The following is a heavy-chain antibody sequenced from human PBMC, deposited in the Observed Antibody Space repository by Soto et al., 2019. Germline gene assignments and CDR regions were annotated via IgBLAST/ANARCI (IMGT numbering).Heavy chain of an antibody. CDR1: GFTFSYHY. D-gene: IGHD6-13*01. J-gene: IGHJ4*02. CDR3: SRVRLCSSRASDY. Sequence: EVQLVESGGGLVQPEGSLRLSCAASGFTFSYHYMDWVRQAPGKGLEWVGRIKNKANSYTTEYAAPVKGRFIISGDDSKDSVFLQMYRLKTDDAAVYYCSRVRLCSSRASDYWGQGMLVTASS. CDR2: IKNKANSYTT. V-gene: IGHV3-72*01.